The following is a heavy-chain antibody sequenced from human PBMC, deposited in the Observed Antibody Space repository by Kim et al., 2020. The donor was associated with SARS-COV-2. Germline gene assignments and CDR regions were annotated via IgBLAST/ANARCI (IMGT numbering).Heavy chain of an antibody. CDR3: ARVSVLRYSSGGRYYGMDV. Sequence: GGSLRLSCAASGFTFSSYWMSWVRQAPGKGLEWVANIKQDGSEKYYVDSVKGRFTISRDNAKNSLYLQMNSLRAEDTAVYYCARVSVLRYSSGGRYYGMDVWGQGTTVTVSS. J-gene: IGHJ6*02. V-gene: IGHV3-7*01. D-gene: IGHD6-19*01. CDR1: GFTFSSYW. CDR2: IKQDGSEK.